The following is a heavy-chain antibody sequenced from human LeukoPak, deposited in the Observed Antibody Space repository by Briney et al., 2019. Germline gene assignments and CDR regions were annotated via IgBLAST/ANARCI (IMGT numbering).Heavy chain of an antibody. CDR3: ARTTVTTGPYFDY. CDR1: GGSISSGGYS. V-gene: IGHV4-30-2*02. Sequence: KTSETLSLTCAVSGGSISSGGYSWSWIRQPPGKGLEWIGYIYHSGSTYYNPSLKSRVTISVDRSKNQFSLKLSSVTAADTAVYYCARTTVTTGPYFDYWGQGTLVTVSS. J-gene: IGHJ4*02. CDR2: IYHSGST. D-gene: IGHD4-11*01.